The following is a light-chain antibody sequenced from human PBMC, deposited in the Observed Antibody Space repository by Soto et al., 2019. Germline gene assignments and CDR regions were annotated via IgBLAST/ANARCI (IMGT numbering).Light chain of an antibody. V-gene: IGLV2-14*03. CDR1: SSDVGGYNY. J-gene: IGLJ1*01. CDR3: SSRTSGNTRV. CDR2: DVT. Sequence: QSVLTQPACVSGFPGQSITISCTGTSSDVGGYNYVSWYQHHPGKAPKLIIYDVTNRPSGVSNPFSGSKSGNTASLTISGLQPEDEADYYCSSRTSGNTRVFGTGTKVTVL.